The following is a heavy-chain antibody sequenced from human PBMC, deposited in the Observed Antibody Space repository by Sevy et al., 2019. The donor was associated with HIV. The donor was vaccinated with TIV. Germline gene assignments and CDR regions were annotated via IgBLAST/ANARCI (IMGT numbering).Heavy chain of an antibody. CDR3: ARDLEFYDYGDYGPAFMPDY. CDR1: GFTFSTYG. V-gene: IGHV3-33*01. Sequence: GGSLRLSCAASGFTFSTYGMHWVRQAPGKGLEWVAVMWFDGSNTYYADSVKGRFTISRDIAKNTRHLQMNSLRAEDTAVYYCARDLEFYDYGDYGPAFMPDYWGQGTLVTVSS. CDR2: MWFDGSNT. D-gene: IGHD4-17*01. J-gene: IGHJ4*02.